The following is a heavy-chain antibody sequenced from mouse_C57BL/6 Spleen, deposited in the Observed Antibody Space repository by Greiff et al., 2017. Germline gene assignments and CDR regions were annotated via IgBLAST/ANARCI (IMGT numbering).Heavy chain of an antibody. J-gene: IGHJ4*01. Sequence: EVQGVESGGGLVKPGGSLKLSCAASGFTFSDYGMHWFRQAPEKGLEWVAYISSGNSTIYYADTVKGRFTISRDHANNTLFLQMTSLRSEDTAMYYCARRDYEGAMDYWGQGASVTVST. D-gene: IGHD2-4*01. CDR3: ARRDYEGAMDY. V-gene: IGHV5-17*01. CDR1: GFTFSDYG. CDR2: ISSGNSTI.